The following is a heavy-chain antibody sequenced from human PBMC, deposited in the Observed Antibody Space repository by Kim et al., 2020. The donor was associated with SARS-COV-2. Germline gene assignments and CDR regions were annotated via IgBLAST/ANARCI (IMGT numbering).Heavy chain of an antibody. Sequence: SETLSLTCAVYGGSFSGYYWSWIRQPPGKGLEWIGEINHSGSTNYNPSLKSRVTISVDTSKNQFSLKLSSVTAADTAVYYCASNSYFDWLPPPQYYYYGMDVWGQGTTVTVSS. CDR3: ASNSYFDWLPPPQYYYYGMDV. D-gene: IGHD3-9*01. J-gene: IGHJ6*02. V-gene: IGHV4-34*01. CDR1: GGSFSGYY. CDR2: INHSGST.